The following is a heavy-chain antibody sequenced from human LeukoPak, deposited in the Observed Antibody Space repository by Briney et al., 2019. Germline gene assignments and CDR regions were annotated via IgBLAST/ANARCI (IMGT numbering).Heavy chain of an antibody. Sequence: ASVKVSCKASGYTFTGYYMHWVRQAPGQGLEWMGWINPNSGGTNYAQKFQGRVTMTEDTSTDTAYMELSSLRSEDTAVYYCATAGYSSSWEFDYWGQGTLVTASS. CDR2: INPNSGGT. CDR1: GYTFTGYY. CDR3: ATAGYSSSWEFDY. D-gene: IGHD6-13*01. V-gene: IGHV1-2*02. J-gene: IGHJ4*02.